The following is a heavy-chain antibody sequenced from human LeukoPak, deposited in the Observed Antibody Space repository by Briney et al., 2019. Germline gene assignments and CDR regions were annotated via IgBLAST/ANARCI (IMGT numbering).Heavy chain of an antibody. J-gene: IGHJ4*02. D-gene: IGHD5-24*01. Sequence: SETLSLTCTVSGGSICSYYWSWIRQPPGKGLEWIGYIYYSGSTNYNPSLKSRVTISVDTSKNQFSLKLSSVTAADTAVYYCATSQWLSLLYYWGQGTLVTVSS. CDR3: ATSQWLSLLYY. CDR1: GGSICSYY. V-gene: IGHV4-59*01. CDR2: IYYSGST.